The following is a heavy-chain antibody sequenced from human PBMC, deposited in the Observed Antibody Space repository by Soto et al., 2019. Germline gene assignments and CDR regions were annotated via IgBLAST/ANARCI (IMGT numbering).Heavy chain of an antibody. Sequence: SETLSRTWTVSGGSISTFYWSWVRQPQGKGLEWIGYIYYTGTTNYNPSLRSRVTISIDASKDQFSLKLNSVTAADTAVYFCAREVFSRLYDSGYDYPDGAFDIWGRGKMVTVSS. CDR1: GGSISTFY. V-gene: IGHV4-59*01. J-gene: IGHJ3*02. CDR3: AREVFSRLYDSGYDYPDGAFDI. CDR2: IYYTGTT. D-gene: IGHD5-12*01.